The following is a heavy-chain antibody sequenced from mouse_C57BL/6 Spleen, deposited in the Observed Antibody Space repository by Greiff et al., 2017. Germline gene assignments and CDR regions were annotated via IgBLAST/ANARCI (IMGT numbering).Heavy chain of an antibody. D-gene: IGHD2-5*01. V-gene: IGHV5-16*01. CDR2: INYDGSST. J-gene: IGHJ4*01. CDR3: AREGSNYGRYAMDY. Sequence: EVQVVESEGGLVQPGSSMKLSCTASGFTFSDYYMAWVRQVPEKGLEWVANINYDGSSTYYLDSLKSRFIISRDNAKNILYLQMSSLKSEDTATYYCAREGSNYGRYAMDYWGQGTSVTVSS. CDR1: GFTFSDYY.